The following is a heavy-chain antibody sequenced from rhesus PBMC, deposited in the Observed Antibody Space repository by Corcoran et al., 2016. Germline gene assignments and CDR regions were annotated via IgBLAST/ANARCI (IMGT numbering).Heavy chain of an antibody. D-gene: IGHD5-42*01. J-gene: IGHJ4*01. CDR1: GDSISSSY. CDR3: ARVGYSNFFDY. CDR2: IYGSGSCT. Sequence: QLQLQESGPGLVKPSETLSVTCAVSGDSISSSYWSWIRQAPGKGLEWMGYIYGSGSCTNYHPSLKSRVTLSVDTSKNQLSLKLSSVTTADTAVYYCARVGYSNFFDYWGQGVLVTVSS. V-gene: IGHV4-169*01.